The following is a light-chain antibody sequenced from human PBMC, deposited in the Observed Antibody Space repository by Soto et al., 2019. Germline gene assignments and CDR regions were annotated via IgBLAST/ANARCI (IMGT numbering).Light chain of an antibody. CDR1: ISDIGAYNH. CDR3: SSYTTSDTWV. Sequence: QSALTQPSSVSGSPGQSITISCTGTISDIGAYNHVSWYQQYPGKAPTLMIYEVTNRPSGVSSRFSGSKSGNTAPLTISGLQAEDEGDYYCSSYTTSDTWVFGGGTKVTVL. V-gene: IGLV2-14*01. J-gene: IGLJ3*02. CDR2: EVT.